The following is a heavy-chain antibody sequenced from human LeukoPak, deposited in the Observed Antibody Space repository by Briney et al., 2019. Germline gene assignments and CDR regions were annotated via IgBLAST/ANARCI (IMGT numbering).Heavy chain of an antibody. CDR1: GDSITITNYY. J-gene: IGHJ5*02. D-gene: IGHD6-13*01. Sequence: PSETLSLTCTVSGDSITITNYYWGWIRQPPGKGLEWVGNIYHDGSAYYNPSLKSRVSISVDTSKNQFSLKLTSVTAADTAIYYCARDSSSWLNWFDPWGQGTLVTVSS. V-gene: IGHV4-39*07. CDR3: ARDSSSWLNWFDP. CDR2: IYHDGSA.